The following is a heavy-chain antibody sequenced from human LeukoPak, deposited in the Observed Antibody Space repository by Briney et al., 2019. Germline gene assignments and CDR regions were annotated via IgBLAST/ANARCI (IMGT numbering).Heavy chain of an antibody. V-gene: IGHV3-30*18. Sequence: GGSLRLSCAASGFTFSSYGMHWVRQAPGKGLEWVAVILYDGSNKYYADSVKGRFTISRDNSKNTLYLQMNSLRAEDTAVYYCAKANGFDYWGQGTLVTVSS. CDR2: ILYDGSNK. CDR3: AKANGFDY. D-gene: IGHD4-17*01. CDR1: GFTFSSYG. J-gene: IGHJ4*02.